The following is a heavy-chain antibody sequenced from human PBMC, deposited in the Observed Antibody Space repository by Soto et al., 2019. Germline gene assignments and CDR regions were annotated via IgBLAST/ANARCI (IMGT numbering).Heavy chain of an antibody. CDR1: GGSISSYY. Sequence: PSETLSLTCTVSGGSISSYYWSWVRQPPGKGLEWIGYIYYSGSTNYNPSLKSRVTISVDTSKNQVSLKLSSVTAADSGVYYCARDSALALGEDGYYSYYMDVWCKGTTVTVAS. D-gene: IGHD2-15*01. CDR3: ARDSALALGEDGYYSYYMDV. CDR2: IYYSGST. J-gene: IGHJ6*03. V-gene: IGHV4-59*01.